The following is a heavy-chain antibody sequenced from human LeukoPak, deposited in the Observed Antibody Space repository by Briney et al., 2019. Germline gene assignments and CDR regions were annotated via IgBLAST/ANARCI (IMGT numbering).Heavy chain of an antibody. D-gene: IGHD5-18*01. CDR1: GYTFTSYG. CDR3: ARDGSDTAMADFDY. J-gene: IGHJ4*02. CDR2: ISAYNGST. Sequence: ASVKVSCKASGYTFTSYGISWVRQAPGQGLEWMGWISAYNGSTNYAQKLQGRVTMTTDTSTSTAYMELRSLRSDDTAVYYCARDGSDTAMADFDYWGQGTLVTVSS. V-gene: IGHV1-18*01.